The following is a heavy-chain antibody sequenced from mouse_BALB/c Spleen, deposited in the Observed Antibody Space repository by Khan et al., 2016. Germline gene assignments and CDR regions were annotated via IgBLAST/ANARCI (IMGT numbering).Heavy chain of an antibody. V-gene: IGHV3-1*02. CDR2: IHYSGST. J-gene: IGHJ4*01. Sequence: VQLQQAGPDLVKPSQSLSLTCTVTGYSITSGYSWHWIRQFPGNKLEWMGYIHYSGSTNYNSFHKSRITSTRNTSKNQFLLQLKTETNEEKATYYGGRRGRTARTDYHVMDYWGQRTSCTVSS. D-gene: IGHD3-1*01. CDR1: GYSITSGYS. CDR3: GRRGRTARTDYHVMDY.